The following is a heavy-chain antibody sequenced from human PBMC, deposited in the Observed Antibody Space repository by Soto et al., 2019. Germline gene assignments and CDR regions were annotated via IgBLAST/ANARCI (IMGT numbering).Heavy chain of an antibody. J-gene: IGHJ4*02. D-gene: IGHD3-9*01. CDR2: IIPIFGTA. CDR3: ARVLRYFDWLSYFDY. V-gene: IGHV1-69*13. Sequence: SVKVSCKASGGTFSSYAISWVRQAPGQGLEWMGGIIPIFGTANYAQKFQGRVTITADESTSTAYMELSSLRSEDTAVYYCARVLRYFDWLSYFDYWGQGTLVTVSS. CDR1: GGTFSSYA.